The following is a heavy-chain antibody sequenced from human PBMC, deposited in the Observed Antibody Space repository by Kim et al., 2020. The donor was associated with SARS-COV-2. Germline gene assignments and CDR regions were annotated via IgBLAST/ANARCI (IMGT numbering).Heavy chain of an antibody. CDR3: ARGLPPRYYYGSGSSPYYFDY. CDR2: INHSGST. V-gene: IGHV4-34*01. J-gene: IGHJ4*02. CDR1: GGSFSGYY. Sequence: SETLSLTCAVYGGSFSGYYWSWIRQPPGKGLEWIGEINHSGSTNYNPSLKSRVTISVDTSKNQFSLKLSSVTAADTAVYYCARGLPPRYYYGSGSSPYYFDYWGQGTLVTVSS. D-gene: IGHD3-10*01.